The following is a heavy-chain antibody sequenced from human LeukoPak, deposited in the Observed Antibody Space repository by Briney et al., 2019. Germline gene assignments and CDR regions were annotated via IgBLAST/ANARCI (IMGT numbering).Heavy chain of an antibody. J-gene: IGHJ4*02. V-gene: IGHV3-74*01. CDR1: GFTFNSYW. Sequence: GGSLRLSCTASGFTFNSYWMQWFRQDPGKGLVWVSCVSTDGSTTRYADSVKGRFTISRDNAKSTLYLQMNSLRAEDTAVYYCARDYARAVEYWGQGTLATVSS. CDR2: VSTDGSTT. CDR3: ARDYARAVEY. D-gene: IGHD2-2*01.